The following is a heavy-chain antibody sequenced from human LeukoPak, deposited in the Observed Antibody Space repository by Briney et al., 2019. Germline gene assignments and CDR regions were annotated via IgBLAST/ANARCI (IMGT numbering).Heavy chain of an antibody. CDR2: MNPNCGNT. Sequence: ASVKVSCKASGYTFTSYDINWVPQATAQGREGRGWMNPNCGNTGYAQKFQGRVNMTRNTSISTAYMELSSTRSEDTDVYYCARGSLGRGYCSGGSWYKGFDYWGQGTLVTVSS. D-gene: IGHD2-15*01. CDR3: ARGSLGRGYCSGGSWYKGFDY. J-gene: IGHJ4*02. CDR1: GYTFTSYD. V-gene: IGHV1-8*01.